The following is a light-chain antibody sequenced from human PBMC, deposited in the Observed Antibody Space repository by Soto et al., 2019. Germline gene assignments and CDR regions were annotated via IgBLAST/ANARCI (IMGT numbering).Light chain of an antibody. Sequence: QSVLTQPASVSGSPGQSIAISCTGTSSDVGSYDRFSWYQQHPGKAPTLMIYEVNKRPSGVSNRFSGSKSGNTASLTISGLQAEDEADYYCCSSVGSPNWVFGGGTKLTVL. CDR2: EVN. CDR1: SSDVGSYDR. V-gene: IGLV2-23*02. J-gene: IGLJ3*02. CDR3: CSSVGSPNWV.